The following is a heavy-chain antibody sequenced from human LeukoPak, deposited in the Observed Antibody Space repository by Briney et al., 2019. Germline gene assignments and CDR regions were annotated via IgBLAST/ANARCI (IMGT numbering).Heavy chain of an antibody. CDR3: ARGTDAYKVGNH. J-gene: IGHJ5*02. CDR1: GDSISTDYC. D-gene: IGHD5-24*01. V-gene: IGHV4-38-2*02. Sequence: SETLSLTCTVSGDSISTDYCWTWIRQPPGKVPEWIGTIYNRDNTYYTSSLASRVTISMDTSKNQFSLKMTSVTAADTAVYYCARGTDAYKVGNHWGQGSLVTVSS. CDR2: IYNRDNT.